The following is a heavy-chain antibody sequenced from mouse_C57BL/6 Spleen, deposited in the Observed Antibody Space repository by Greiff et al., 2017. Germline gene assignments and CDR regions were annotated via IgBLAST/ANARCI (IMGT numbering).Heavy chain of an antibody. V-gene: IGHV1-39*01. CDR1: GYSFTDYN. CDR2: INPNYGTT. Sequence: VHVKQSGPELVKPGASVKISCKASGYSFTDYNMNWVKQSNGKSLEWIGVINPNYGTTSYNQKFKGKATLTVDQSSSTAYMQLNSLTSEDSAVYYCAESSGYLYFDYWGQGTTLTVSS. CDR3: AESSGYLYFDY. J-gene: IGHJ2*01. D-gene: IGHD3-2*02.